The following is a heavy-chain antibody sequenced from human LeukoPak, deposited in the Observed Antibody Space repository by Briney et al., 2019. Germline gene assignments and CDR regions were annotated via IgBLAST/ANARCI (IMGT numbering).Heavy chain of an antibody. D-gene: IGHD6-6*01. CDR1: GFTFNTYW. J-gene: IGHJ4*02. CDR2: ISSSSSYI. CDR3: ARDRYSSSGGLDY. Sequence: TSGGSLRLSCAASGFTFNTYWMSWVRQAPGKGLEWVSSISSSSSYIYYADSVKGRFTISRDNAKNSLYLQMNSLRAEDTAVYYCARDRYSSSGGLDYWGQGTLVTVSS. V-gene: IGHV3-21*01.